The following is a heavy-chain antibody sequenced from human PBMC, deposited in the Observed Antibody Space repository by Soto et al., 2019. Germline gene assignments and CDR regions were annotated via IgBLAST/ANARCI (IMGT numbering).Heavy chain of an antibody. CDR2: LSSSSSYI. CDR3: ARDYYDSSGTQIMDV. V-gene: IGHV3-21*01. Sequence: GGSLRLSCAASGFTFSTYSMNWVRQVPGKGLEWVSSLSSSSSYIYYADSVKGRFTISRDNAENSLYLQMNSLRAEDTAVYYCARDYYDSSGTQIMDVWGQGTTVTVSS. CDR1: GFTFSTYS. J-gene: IGHJ6*02. D-gene: IGHD3-22*01.